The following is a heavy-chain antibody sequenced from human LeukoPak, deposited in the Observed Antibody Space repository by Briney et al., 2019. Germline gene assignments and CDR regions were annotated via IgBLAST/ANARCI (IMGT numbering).Heavy chain of an antibody. Sequence: SETLSLTCTVSGGSISSGSYYWSWIRQPAGKGLEWIGRIYTSGSTHYNPSLKSRVTISVDTSKNQLSLRLSSVTAADTAVYYCARSSSGYWGSNWFDPWGQGTLVTVSS. CDR2: IYTSGST. J-gene: IGHJ5*02. CDR1: GGSISSGSYY. CDR3: ARSSSGYWGSNWFDP. D-gene: IGHD3-22*01. V-gene: IGHV4-61*02.